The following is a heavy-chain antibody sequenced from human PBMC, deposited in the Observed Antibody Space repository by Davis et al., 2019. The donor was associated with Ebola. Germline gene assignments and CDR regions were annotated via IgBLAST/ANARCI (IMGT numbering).Heavy chain of an antibody. V-gene: IGHV3-74*01. Sequence: GESLKISCAASGFTFSAQWMHWVRQAPGKGLVWVSRLNGDASIITYTDSVKGRFTISRDNSKNTLYLQLNSLRAEDTAIYYCAGDSSGYNNERLYYTYYMDVWGQGTMVTV. CDR1: GFTFSAQW. J-gene: IGHJ6*03. CDR2: LNGDASII. CDR3: AGDSSGYNNERLYYTYYMDV. D-gene: IGHD3-22*01.